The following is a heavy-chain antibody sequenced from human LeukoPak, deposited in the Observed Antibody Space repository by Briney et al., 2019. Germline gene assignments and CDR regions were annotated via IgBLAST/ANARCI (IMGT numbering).Heavy chain of an antibody. V-gene: IGHV3-23*01. J-gene: IGHJ4*02. CDR1: GFTFSSSA. CDR2: ISDTGRLS. CDR3: AKDDCSGGSCYDY. D-gene: IGHD2-15*01. Sequence: PGGSLRLSCAASGFTFSSSAMSWVRQAPGKGLEWVAAISDTGRLSYCADSVNGRFTISRDNSKNTLSLQMNSLRAEDTAVYYCAKDDCSGGSCYDYWGQGTLVTVSS.